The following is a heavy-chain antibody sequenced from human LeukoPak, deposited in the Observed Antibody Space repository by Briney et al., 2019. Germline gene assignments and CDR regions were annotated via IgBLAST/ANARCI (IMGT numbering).Heavy chain of an antibody. J-gene: IGHJ4*02. V-gene: IGHV3-23*01. CDR1: GFTFSSYA. D-gene: IGHD3-22*01. Sequence: QAGGSLRLSCAASGFTFSSYAMSWVRQAPGKGLEWVAGISDSGGRTNYADSVKGRFTISRDSPENTLYLQMNSLRAEDTAVYFCAKRGVVIRVILVGFHKEAYYFDSWGQGALVTVSS. CDR2: ISDSGGRT. CDR3: AKRGVVIRVILVGFHKEAYYFDS.